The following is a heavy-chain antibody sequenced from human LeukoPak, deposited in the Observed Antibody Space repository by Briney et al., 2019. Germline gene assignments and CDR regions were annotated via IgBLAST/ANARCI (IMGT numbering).Heavy chain of an antibody. J-gene: IGHJ4*02. CDR1: GFTFSDYY. CDR2: INSDGSST. Sequence: PGGSLRLSCAASGFTFSDYYMSWIRQAPGKGLVWVSRINSDGSSTSYADSVKGRFTISRDNAKNTLYLQMNSLRAEDTAVYYCARERFRVYYYFDYWGQGTLVTVSS. V-gene: IGHV3-74*01. CDR3: ARERFRVYYYFDY. D-gene: IGHD5/OR15-5a*01.